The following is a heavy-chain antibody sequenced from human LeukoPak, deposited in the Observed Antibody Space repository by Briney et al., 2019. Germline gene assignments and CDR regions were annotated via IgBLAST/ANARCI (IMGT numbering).Heavy chain of an antibody. CDR1: GFIFNNYW. Sequence: GGSLRLSCAASGFIFNNYWMTWVRQAPGKGLEWVANIKQDGSVKYYVDSVKGRFTISRDNAKNSLYLQMNSLRAEDTAVYYCARGGNPSYCTNGVCYSSYYYMDVWGKGTTVTVSS. CDR2: IKQDGSVK. CDR3: ARGGNPSYCTNGVCYSSYYYMDV. V-gene: IGHV3-7*01. J-gene: IGHJ6*03. D-gene: IGHD2-8*01.